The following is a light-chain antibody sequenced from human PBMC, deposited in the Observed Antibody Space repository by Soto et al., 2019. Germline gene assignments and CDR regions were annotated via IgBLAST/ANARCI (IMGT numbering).Light chain of an antibody. CDR1: QGISNY. CDR2: VAS. Sequence: DIQMTQSPSSLSASVGDRVTITCRASQGISNYLAWYQQQPGKVPKLLIYVASTLQSGVPSRFSGSGSGTDFTLTISSLQPEDVATYYCQKYNSAPWTFDQGTKVEIK. V-gene: IGKV1-27*01. J-gene: IGKJ1*01. CDR3: QKYNSAPWT.